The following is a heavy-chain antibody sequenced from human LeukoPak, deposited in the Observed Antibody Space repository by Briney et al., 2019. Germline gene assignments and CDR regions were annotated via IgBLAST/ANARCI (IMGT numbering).Heavy chain of an antibody. CDR1: GYTFTSYG. V-gene: IGHV1-18*01. Sequence: GASVKVSCKASGYTFTSYGISWVRQAPGQGLEWMGWISAYNGNTNYAQKLQGRVTMTTDTSTSTAYMELRSLRFDDTAVYYCARDPAGRGIVATPPSYWGQGTLVTVSS. CDR3: ARDPAGRGIVATPPSY. D-gene: IGHD5-12*01. CDR2: ISAYNGNT. J-gene: IGHJ4*02.